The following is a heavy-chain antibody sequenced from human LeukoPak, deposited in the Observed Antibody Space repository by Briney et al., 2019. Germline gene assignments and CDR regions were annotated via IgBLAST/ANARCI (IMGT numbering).Heavy chain of an antibody. V-gene: IGHV4-59*01. J-gene: IGHJ6*03. Sequence: PSETLSLTCTVSGGSISSYYWSWIRQPPGKGLEWIGYIYYSGSTNYNPSLKSRVTISVDTSKNQFSLKLSSVTAADTAVYYCARELWFGNHRNYMDVWGKGTTVTVSS. CDR3: ARELWFGNHRNYMDV. CDR1: GGSISSYY. CDR2: IYYSGST. D-gene: IGHD3-10*01.